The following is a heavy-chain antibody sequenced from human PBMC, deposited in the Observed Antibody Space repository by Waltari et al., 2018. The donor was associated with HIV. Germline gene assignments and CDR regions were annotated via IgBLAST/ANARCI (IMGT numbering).Heavy chain of an antibody. V-gene: IGHV1-18*01. CDR3: ARDLWLLWFGESEGGDY. CDR1: GYTFNSYG. Sequence: QVQLVQSGAEVKKPGASVKVSCKASGYTFNSYGISWVRRAPGKGLEWMGWISAYNGNTNYAQKLQGRVTMTTDTSTSTAYMELRSLRSDDTAVYYCARDLWLLWFGESEGGDYWGQGTLVTVSS. CDR2: ISAYNGNT. D-gene: IGHD3-10*01. J-gene: IGHJ4*02.